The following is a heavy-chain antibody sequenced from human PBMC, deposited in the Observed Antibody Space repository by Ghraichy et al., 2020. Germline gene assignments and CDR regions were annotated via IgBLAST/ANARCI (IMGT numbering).Heavy chain of an antibody. Sequence: SQTLSLTSAVSGGSINSGSFSWSWIRQPPGKGLEWIGYIYQSGSTYYNPSLKSRVTISLDDSKNQFSLRLTSETAADTAVYYCARAPYDDDGFYDDGFDIWGQGTMFTVSS. CDR2: IYQSGST. V-gene: IGHV4-30-2*01. J-gene: IGHJ3*02. CDR1: GGSINSGSFS. CDR3: ARAPYDDDGFYDDGFDI. D-gene: IGHD3-22*01.